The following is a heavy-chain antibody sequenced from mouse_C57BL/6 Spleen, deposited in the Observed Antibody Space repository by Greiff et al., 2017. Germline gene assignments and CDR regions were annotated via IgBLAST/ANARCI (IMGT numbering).Heavy chain of an antibody. CDR1: GYTFTSYW. Sequence: QVQLQQPGAELVRPGSSVKLSCKASGYTFTSYWMDWVKQRPGQGLEWIGNIYPSDSETHYNQKFKDKATLTVDKSSSTAYMQLSSLTSEDSAVYYCARWDYGSSEGYFDVWGTGTTVTVSS. D-gene: IGHD1-1*01. J-gene: IGHJ1*03. V-gene: IGHV1-61*01. CDR3: ARWDYGSSEGYFDV. CDR2: IYPSDSET.